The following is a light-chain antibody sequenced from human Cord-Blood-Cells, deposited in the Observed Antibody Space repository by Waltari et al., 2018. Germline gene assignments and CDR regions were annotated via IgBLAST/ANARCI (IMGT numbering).Light chain of an antibody. V-gene: IGKV1-5*03. CDR1: QSISSW. J-gene: IGKJ1*01. CDR2: KAS. Sequence: DIQMTQSPSTLSASVGDRVTIPCRASQSISSWLAWYQQKPGKAPKLLIYKASSLESGVPSRFSGSGSGTEFTLTISSLQPDDFATYDCQQYNSAWTFGQGTKVEIK. CDR3: QQYNSAWT.